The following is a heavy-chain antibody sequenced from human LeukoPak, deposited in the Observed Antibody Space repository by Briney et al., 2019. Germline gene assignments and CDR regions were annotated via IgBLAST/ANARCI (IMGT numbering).Heavy chain of an antibody. Sequence: SQTLSLTCAISGDSIFTNNVAWNWIRQSPSRGLEWLGRIDYRVKWSFDYAVSVKSRITINADTSKNQFSLQLSSVTPEDTAVYYCARGKYTSFDNWGQGTLVTGSS. V-gene: IGHV6-1*01. CDR2: IDYRVKWSF. CDR3: ARGKYTSFDN. CDR1: GDSIFTNNVA. D-gene: IGHD6-6*01. J-gene: IGHJ4*02.